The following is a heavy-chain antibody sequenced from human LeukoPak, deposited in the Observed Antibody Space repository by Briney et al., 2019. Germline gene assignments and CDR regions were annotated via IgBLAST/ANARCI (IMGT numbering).Heavy chain of an antibody. CDR2: IYPGDSDT. J-gene: IGHJ3*02. D-gene: IGHD3-22*01. CDR1: GYRFTSYW. V-gene: IGHV5-51*01. CDR3: ARQADSSGYYDAFDI. Sequence: GESLKISCKGSGYRFTSYWIGWVRPMPGKGLEWMGIIYPGDSDTRYSPSLQGQVTISADKSISTAYLQWSSLKASDTAMYYCARQADSSGYYDAFDIWGQGTMVTVSS.